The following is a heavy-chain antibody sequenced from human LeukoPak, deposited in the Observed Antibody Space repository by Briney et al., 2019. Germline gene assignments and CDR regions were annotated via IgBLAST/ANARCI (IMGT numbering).Heavy chain of an antibody. V-gene: IGHV1-8*02. Sequence: ASVKVSCKASGYTFTSYDINWVRQATGQGLEWMGWMNPNSGNTGYAQKFQGRVTMTRDTSTSTVYMELSSLRSEDTAVYYCARGFGGGWYERYYFDYWGQGTLVTVSS. CDR3: ARGFGGGWYERYYFDY. J-gene: IGHJ4*02. CDR2: MNPNSGNT. CDR1: GYTFTSYD. D-gene: IGHD6-19*01.